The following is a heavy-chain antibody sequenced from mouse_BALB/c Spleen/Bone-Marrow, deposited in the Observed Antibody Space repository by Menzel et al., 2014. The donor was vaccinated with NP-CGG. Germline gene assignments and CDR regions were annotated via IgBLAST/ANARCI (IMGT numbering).Heavy chain of an antibody. CDR1: GFTFTDYY. CDR2: IRNKANGYTT. V-gene: IGHV7-3*02. J-gene: IGHJ2*01. Sequence: EVMPVESGGGLVQPGGSLRLSCATSGFTFTDYYMNWVRQPPGKALEWLGFIRNKANGYTTEYSASVKSRFTISRDNSQNILYLQMNTLRVDDSATYYCARDKGRVFFDYWGQGTTLTVSS. CDR3: ARDKGRVFFDY.